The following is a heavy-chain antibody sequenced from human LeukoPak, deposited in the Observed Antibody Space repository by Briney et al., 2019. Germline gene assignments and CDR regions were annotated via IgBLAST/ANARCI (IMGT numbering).Heavy chain of an antibody. V-gene: IGHV1-18*01. J-gene: IGHJ4*02. CDR3: ARGGILRYFDWLRSYFDY. Sequence: ASVKVSCKASGYTFTSYGISWVRQAPGQGLEWMGWISAYNGNTNYAQKLQGRVTMTTDTSTSTAYMELRSLRSDDTAAYYCARGGILRYFDWLRSYFDYWGQGTLVTVSS. CDR1: GYTFTSYG. D-gene: IGHD3-9*01. CDR2: ISAYNGNT.